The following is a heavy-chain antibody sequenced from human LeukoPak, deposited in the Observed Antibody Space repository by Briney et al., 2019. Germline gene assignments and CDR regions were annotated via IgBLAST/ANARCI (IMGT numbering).Heavy chain of an antibody. CDR2: INHSGIT. Sequence: SETLSLTCAVYRGSFSDHYWSWIRQPPGKGLEWIGEINHSGITNHNPSLKSRVTIPVDTSKNEISLKVSSVSAADTAVYYCASVAMATTNFDYWGQGILVTVSS. CDR3: ASVAMATTNFDY. D-gene: IGHD5-24*01. V-gene: IGHV4-34*01. J-gene: IGHJ4*02. CDR1: RGSFSDHY.